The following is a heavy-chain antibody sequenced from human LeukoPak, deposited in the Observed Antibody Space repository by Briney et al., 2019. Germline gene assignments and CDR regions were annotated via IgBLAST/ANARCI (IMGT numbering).Heavy chain of an antibody. V-gene: IGHV3-15*07. CDR2: IKSKTDGETT. CDR3: STTYYYDSSEGY. CDR1: GFTFSNYW. Sequence: GGSLRLSCAASGFTFSNYWMNWVRQAPGKGLEWVGRIKSKTDGETTDYAAPVKGRFTISRDDSKNTLYLQMNSLKTEDTAVYYCSTTYYYDSSEGYWGQGTLVTVSS. J-gene: IGHJ4*02. D-gene: IGHD3-22*01.